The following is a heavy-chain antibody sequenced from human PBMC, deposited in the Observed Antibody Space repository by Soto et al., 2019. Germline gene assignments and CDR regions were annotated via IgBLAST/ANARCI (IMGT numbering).Heavy chain of an antibody. J-gene: IGHJ4*02. D-gene: IGHD2-8*01. CDR1: GFTFSSYG. CDR3: ARPYCTNGVCYPSYFDY. V-gene: IGHV3-33*01. Sequence: GGSLRLSCAASGFTFSSYGMHWVRQAPGKGLEWVAVIWYDGSNKYYADSVKGRFTISRDNSKNTLYLQMNSLRAEDTAVYYCARPYCTNGVCYPSYFDYWGQGTLVTVS. CDR2: IWYDGSNK.